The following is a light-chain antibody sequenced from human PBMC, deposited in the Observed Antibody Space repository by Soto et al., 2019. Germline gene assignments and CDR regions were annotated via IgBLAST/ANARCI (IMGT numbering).Light chain of an antibody. CDR3: AAWDVSLVV. J-gene: IGLJ2*01. CDR1: SSNIGTNT. Sequence: QSVLTQPPSASGTPGQRVTISCSGSSSNIGTNTVIWYQQLPGAAPKLLIYSDNQRPSGVPDRFSGSKSVTSASLAIRGRQSEDEADYYCAAWDVSLVVFGGGTKVTVL. CDR2: SDN. V-gene: IGLV1-44*01.